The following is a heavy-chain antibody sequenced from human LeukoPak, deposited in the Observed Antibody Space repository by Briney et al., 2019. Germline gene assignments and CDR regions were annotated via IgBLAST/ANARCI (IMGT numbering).Heavy chain of an antibody. D-gene: IGHD1-26*01. CDR3: ARDNVGALDY. CDR2: MKQDGSAK. Sequence: TGGSLRLSCAASGFTFSSYSMNWVRQAPGKGLEWVANMKQDGSAKHYADSVKGRFSISRDNSKNSVYLQMDSLRAEDTALYYCARDNVGALDYWGHGTLVTVSS. J-gene: IGHJ4*01. CDR1: GFTFSSYS. V-gene: IGHV3-7*01.